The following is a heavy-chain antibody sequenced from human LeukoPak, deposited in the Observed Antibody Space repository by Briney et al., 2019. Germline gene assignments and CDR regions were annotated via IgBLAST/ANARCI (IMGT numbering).Heavy chain of an antibody. CDR1: GFTFSSRA. D-gene: IGHD3-10*02. Sequence: GGSQRLSCSVSGFTFSSRAMHWVRQAPGKGLECVAYISYDGSFQYHADSVKGRFTISRDNSKNTLYLQMNSLRAEDTAVYYCAKDKFPRFVGGGPMSPFDYWGQGTLVTVSS. CDR2: ISYDGSFQ. J-gene: IGHJ4*02. V-gene: IGHV3-30-3*01. CDR3: AKDKFPRFVGGGPMSPFDY.